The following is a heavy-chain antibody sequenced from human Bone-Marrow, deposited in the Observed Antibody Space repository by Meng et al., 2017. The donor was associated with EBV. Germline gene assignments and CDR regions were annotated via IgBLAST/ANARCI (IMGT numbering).Heavy chain of an antibody. CDR3: ARDSTLDHFDL. J-gene: IGHJ4*02. V-gene: IGHV3-11*01. D-gene: IGHD1-1*01. CDR1: GFTLNDYY. Sequence: VQLVESGGGLVKHGGSLRLSCVASGFTLNDYYMGWIRQAPGKGLEWVAHISSTSRTVDYADSVKGRFIISRDNARNSVYLQMNSLRDEDTAVYYCARDSTLDHFDLWGQGTLVTVSS. CDR2: ISSTSRTV.